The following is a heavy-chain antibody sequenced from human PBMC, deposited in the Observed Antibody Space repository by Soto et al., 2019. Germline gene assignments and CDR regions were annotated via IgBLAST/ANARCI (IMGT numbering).Heavy chain of an antibody. CDR2: ISGSGGST. Sequence: EVQLLESGGGLVQPGGSLRLSCAASGFTFSSYAMSWVRQAPGKGLEWVSAISGSGGSTYYADSVKGRFTISRDNSKNTLYLQMNSLRAEDTAVYYCAKGDYGDSPYYYYYMDVWGKGTTVTVSS. CDR3: AKGDYGDSPYYYYYMDV. V-gene: IGHV3-23*01. D-gene: IGHD4-17*01. J-gene: IGHJ6*03. CDR1: GFTFSSYA.